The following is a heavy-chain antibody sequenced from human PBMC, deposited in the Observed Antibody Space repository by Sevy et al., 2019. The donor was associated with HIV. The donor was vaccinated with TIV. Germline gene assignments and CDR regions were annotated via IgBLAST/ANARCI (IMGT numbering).Heavy chain of an antibody. Sequence: SETLSLTCTVSDDSISNKNWSWIRQPPERGLGRIGIFSHSGTTNSTPTLKKGITISKDTSKSPFSLKLTSVTAADTAVYYCARTLMFPIRTFRNIQFDYWGQGILVTVSS. CDR3: ARTLMFPIRTFRNIQFDY. V-gene: IGHV4-59*01. D-gene: IGHD2-2*02. CDR2: FSHSGTT. CDR1: DDSISNKN. J-gene: IGHJ4*02.